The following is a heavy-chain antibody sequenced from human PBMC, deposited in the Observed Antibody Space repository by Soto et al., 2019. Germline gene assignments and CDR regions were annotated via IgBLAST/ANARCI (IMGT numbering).Heavy chain of an antibody. Sequence: ASVKVSCKTSGGTFSTFGISWVRQAPGQGLEWMGGIIPFFGTTEYSQKFEDRITITADESTNTVYMDLRSLTSEDTAIYYCARTAPMDAGDKYYYDFWGQGALVTVSS. V-gene: IGHV1-69*13. CDR1: GGTFSTFG. CDR3: ARTAPMDAGDKYYYDF. D-gene: IGHD3-16*01. CDR2: IIPFFGTT. J-gene: IGHJ4*02.